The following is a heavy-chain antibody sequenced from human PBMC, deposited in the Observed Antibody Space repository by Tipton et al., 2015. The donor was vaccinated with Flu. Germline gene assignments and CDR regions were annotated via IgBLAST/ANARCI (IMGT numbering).Heavy chain of an antibody. Sequence: TLSLTCSVSGGSFSGYSWTWIRQPPGKGLEWIGEINHSGSTNYNPSLKSRVTISVDTSKNQFSLKLTSVTAADTAVYYCARGLYGSGSYQRRYFDSWGQGTLVTVSS. J-gene: IGHJ4*02. CDR1: GGSFSGYS. V-gene: IGHV4-34*01. CDR3: ARGLYGSGSYQRRYFDS. D-gene: IGHD3-10*01. CDR2: INHSGST.